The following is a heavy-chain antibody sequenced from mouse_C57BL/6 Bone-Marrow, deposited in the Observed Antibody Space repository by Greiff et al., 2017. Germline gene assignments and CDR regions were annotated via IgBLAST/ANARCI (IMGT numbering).Heavy chain of an antibody. J-gene: IGHJ4*01. CDR3: ATPIYYDYLCAMDY. Sequence: QVQLKQPGTELVKPGASVKLSCKASGYTFPSYWMHWVKQRPGQGLEWIGNINPSNGGTNYNEKFKSKATLTVDKSSSTAYMQLSSLTSEDSAVYYCATPIYYDYLCAMDYWGQGTSVTVAS. CDR1: GYTFPSYW. D-gene: IGHD2-4*01. V-gene: IGHV1-53*01. CDR2: INPSNGGT.